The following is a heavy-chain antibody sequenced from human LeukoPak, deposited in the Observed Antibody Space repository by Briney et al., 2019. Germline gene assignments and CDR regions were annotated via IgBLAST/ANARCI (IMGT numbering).Heavy chain of an antibody. CDR1: GGSISSSTYY. J-gene: IGHJ5*02. D-gene: IGHD3-22*01. Sequence: PSETLSLTCTVSGGSISSSTYYWGWIRQPPGKGLEWIGEINHSGSTNYNPSLKSRVTISVDTSKTQFSLKLNSVTAADTAVYYCARHGPYDSSGYSLAVRVYNWFDPWGQGTLVTVSS. V-gene: IGHV4-39*01. CDR2: INHSGST. CDR3: ARHGPYDSSGYSLAVRVYNWFDP.